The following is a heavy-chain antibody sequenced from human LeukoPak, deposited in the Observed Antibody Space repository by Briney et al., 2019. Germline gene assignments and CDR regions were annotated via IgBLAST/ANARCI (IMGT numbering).Heavy chain of an antibody. CDR2: INHSGST. Sequence: SETLSLICAVYGGSFSGYYWSWIRQPPGKGLEWIGEINHSGSTNYNPSLKSRVTISVDTSKNQFSLKLSSVTAADTAVYYCARGRHNTGFDYWGQGTLVTVSS. CDR3: ARGRHNTGFDY. J-gene: IGHJ4*02. CDR1: GGSFSGYY. D-gene: IGHD4-17*01. V-gene: IGHV4-34*01.